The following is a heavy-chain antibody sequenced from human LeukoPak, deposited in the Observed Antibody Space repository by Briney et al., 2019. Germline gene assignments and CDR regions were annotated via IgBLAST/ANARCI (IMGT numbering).Heavy chain of an antibody. J-gene: IGHJ3*02. CDR3: AISLWFGESRAFDI. V-gene: IGHV4-4*07. Sequence: SETLSLTCTVSGGSISSYYWSWIRQPAGKGLEWIGRIYTSGSTNYNPSLKSRVTMSVDTSKNQFSLKLSSVTAADTAVYYCAISLWFGESRAFDIWGQGTMVTVSS. CDR2: IYTSGST. CDR1: GGSISSYY. D-gene: IGHD3-10*01.